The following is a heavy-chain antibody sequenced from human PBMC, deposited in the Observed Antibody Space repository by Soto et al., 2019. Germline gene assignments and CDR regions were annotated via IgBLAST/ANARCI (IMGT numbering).Heavy chain of an antibody. D-gene: IGHD3-10*01. V-gene: IGHV3-74*01. CDR3: GRDRGGNYYGGFEY. CDR2: INRDGSII. Sequence: LSLTCTVAGGSISSYYWSWIRQPPGKGLQWLSRINRDGSIIDYADSVNDRFTISRDNAKNTRYLQMDSLRAEDTAVFYCGRDRGGNYYGGFEYWGQGTLVTV. CDR1: GGSISSYY. J-gene: IGHJ4*02.